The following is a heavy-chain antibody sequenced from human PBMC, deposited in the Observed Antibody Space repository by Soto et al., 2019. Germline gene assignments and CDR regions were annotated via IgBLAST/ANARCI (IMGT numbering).Heavy chain of an antibody. CDR1: GGSISSGGYY. CDR2: IVYSGST. CDR3: ARAPGDYFDY. Sequence: QVQLQESGPGLVKPSQTLSLNCTVSGGSISSGGYYWSWIRQHPGKGLELIGYIVYSGSTFYNPSLKSRIAISVDTSKNQFSLKLSSVTAADTAVYYCARAPGDYFDYWGQGTLVTVSS. J-gene: IGHJ4*02. V-gene: IGHV4-31*03.